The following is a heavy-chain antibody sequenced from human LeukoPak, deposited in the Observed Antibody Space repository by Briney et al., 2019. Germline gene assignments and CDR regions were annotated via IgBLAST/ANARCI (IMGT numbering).Heavy chain of an antibody. Sequence: SETLSLTCTVSGGCISSSSYYWGWIRQPPGKGLEWIGSIYYSGSTYYNPSLKSRVTISVDTSKNQFSLKLSSVTAADTAVYYCARHEHDYVWASPGWFDPWGQGTLVTVSS. V-gene: IGHV4-39*01. D-gene: IGHD3-16*01. CDR3: ARHEHDYVWASPGWFDP. CDR1: GGCISSSSYY. J-gene: IGHJ5*02. CDR2: IYYSGST.